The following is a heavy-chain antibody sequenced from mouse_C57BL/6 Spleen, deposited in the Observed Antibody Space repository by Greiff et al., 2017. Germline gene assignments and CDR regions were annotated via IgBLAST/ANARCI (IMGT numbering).Heavy chain of an antibody. V-gene: IGHV1-69*01. CDR3: AALRDEGRDY. CDR1: GYTFTSYW. J-gene: IGHJ4*01. CDR2: IDPSDSYT. Sequence: VQLQQPGAELVMPGASVKLSCKASGYTFTSYWMHWVKQRPGQGLEWIGEIDPSDSYTNYNQKFKGKSTLTVDKSSSTAYMQLSSLTSEDSAVYYCAALRDEGRDYWGQGTSVTVSS. D-gene: IGHD1-1*01.